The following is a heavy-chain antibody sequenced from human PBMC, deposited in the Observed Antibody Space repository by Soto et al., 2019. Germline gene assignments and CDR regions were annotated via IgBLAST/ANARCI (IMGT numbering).Heavy chain of an antibody. CDR2: INWKSDI. V-gene: IGHV3-9*01. J-gene: IGHJ4*02. CDR3: AREARYYFDY. D-gene: IGHD1-26*01. CDR1: GFTFDDNA. Sequence: PGGSLRLSCAVSGFTFDDNAMHWVRQAPEKGLEWVSGINWKSDIGYADSVKGRFTISRDNAENSLYLQMNSLRAEDTAVYYCAREARYYFDYWGQGTLVTVSS.